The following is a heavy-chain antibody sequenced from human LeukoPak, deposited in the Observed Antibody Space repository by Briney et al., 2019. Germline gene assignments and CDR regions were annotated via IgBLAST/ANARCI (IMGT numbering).Heavy chain of an antibody. CDR2: ISSSSSTI. CDR3: ARGGGYYDYIWGSYPQDY. J-gene: IGHJ4*02. CDR1: GFTFSSYS. D-gene: IGHD3-16*02. Sequence: GGSLRLSCAASGFTFSSYSMNWVRQAPGKGLEWVSYISSSSSTIYYADSVKGRFTISRDNAKNSLYLQMNSLRDEDTAVYYCARGGGYYDYIWGSYPQDYWGQGTLVTVSS. V-gene: IGHV3-48*02.